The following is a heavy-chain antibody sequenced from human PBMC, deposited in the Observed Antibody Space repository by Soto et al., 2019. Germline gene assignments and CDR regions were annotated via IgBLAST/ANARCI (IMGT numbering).Heavy chain of an antibody. V-gene: IGHV4-30-2*01. CDR1: GDSISSGRSS. CDR2: IYQSGSA. CDR3: ARGSSSVSRGGGSWFDP. Sequence: TLSLTCAVSGDSISSGRSSWSWIRQPPEKGLEWIGYIYQSGSAYYNPSLKSRVIISLDRSQNHFSLNLSSLTAADTAVYFCARGSSSVSRGGGSWFDPWGQGILVTVSS. D-gene: IGHD3-22*01. J-gene: IGHJ5*02.